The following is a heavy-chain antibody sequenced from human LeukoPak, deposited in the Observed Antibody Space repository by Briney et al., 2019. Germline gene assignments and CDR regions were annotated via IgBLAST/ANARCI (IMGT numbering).Heavy chain of an antibody. CDR1: GFTFSSYA. CDR2: INSDGSRI. Sequence: GGSLRLSCAASGFTFSSYAMSWVRQAPGKGLEWVSRINSDGSRITYADSVKGRFTISRDNAKNMVYLQMNSLRAEDTAVYYCAAAFSSWFEPWGQGTLVTVSS. D-gene: IGHD3-3*02. J-gene: IGHJ5*02. V-gene: IGHV3-74*01. CDR3: AAAFSSWFEP.